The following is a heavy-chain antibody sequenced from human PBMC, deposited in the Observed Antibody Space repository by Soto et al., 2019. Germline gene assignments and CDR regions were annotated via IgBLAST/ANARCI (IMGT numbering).Heavy chain of an antibody. V-gene: IGHV3-49*03. CDR3: TRARRLAAKIDAFDI. CDR1: VFTFGDYA. D-gene: IGHD6-19*01. CDR2: IRSKAYGGTT. Sequence: HPVGSLRLSCTSSVFTFGDYAMSCFRHSPGKWLEWVGFIRSKAYGGTTEYAASVKGRFTISRDDSKSIAYLQMNSLKTEDTAVYYCTRARRLAAKIDAFDIWGQATMVIVSS. J-gene: IGHJ3*02.